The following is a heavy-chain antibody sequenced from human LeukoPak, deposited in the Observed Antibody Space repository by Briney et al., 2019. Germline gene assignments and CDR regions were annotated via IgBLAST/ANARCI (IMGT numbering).Heavy chain of an antibody. V-gene: IGHV3-53*01. Sequence: GGSLRLSCAAPGFTVSSNYMSWVRQAPGKGLEWVSVIYSGGSTYYADSVKGRFTISRDNSKNTLYLQMNSLRAEDTAVYYCARVGSGGFHHYFDYWGQGTLVTVSS. CDR2: IYSGGST. CDR3: ARVGSGGFHHYFDY. J-gene: IGHJ4*02. D-gene: IGHD2-15*01. CDR1: GFTVSSNY.